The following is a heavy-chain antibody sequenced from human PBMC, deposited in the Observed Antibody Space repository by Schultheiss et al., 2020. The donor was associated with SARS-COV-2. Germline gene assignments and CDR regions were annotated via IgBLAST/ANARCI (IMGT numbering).Heavy chain of an antibody. CDR3: ARVEKFDC. V-gene: IGHV3-48*01. J-gene: IGHJ4*02. CDR2: ISSSSSTI. CDR1: GFTFSSHG. Sequence: AGSLRLSCAASGFTFSSHGFQWVRQVPGKGLEWVSYISSSSSTIYYADSVRGRFTISRDNSKNTLYLQMNSLRADDTAVYYCARVEKFDCWGQGTLVTVSS.